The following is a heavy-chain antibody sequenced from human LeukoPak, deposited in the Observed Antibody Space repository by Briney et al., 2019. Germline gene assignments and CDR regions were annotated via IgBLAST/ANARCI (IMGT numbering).Heavy chain of an antibody. V-gene: IGHV3-7*01. CDR3: ARGGPYYYDSSGYFDY. CDR2: IKQDGSEK. J-gene: IGHJ4*02. Sequence: GGSLRLSCAASGFTFSSYWMNWVRQAPGKGLEWVANIKQDGSEKYYVDSVKGRFTISRDNAKNSLYLQMNSLRAEDTAVYYCARGGPYYYDSSGYFDYWGQGTLVTVSS. CDR1: GFTFSSYW. D-gene: IGHD3-22*01.